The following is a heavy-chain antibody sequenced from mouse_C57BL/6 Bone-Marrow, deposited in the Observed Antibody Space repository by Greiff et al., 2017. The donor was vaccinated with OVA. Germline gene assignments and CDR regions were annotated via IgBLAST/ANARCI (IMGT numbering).Heavy chain of an antibody. Sequence: QVQLQQSGAELARPGASVKLSCKASGYTFTSYGISWVKQRTGQGLEWIGEIYPRSGNTYYNEKFKGKATLTADKSSSTAYMELRSLTSEDSAVYFCARKGGYYGSRYYFDYWGQGTTLTVSS. D-gene: IGHD1-1*01. CDR2: IYPRSGNT. CDR3: ARKGGYYGSRYYFDY. CDR1: GYTFTSYG. J-gene: IGHJ2*01. V-gene: IGHV1-81*01.